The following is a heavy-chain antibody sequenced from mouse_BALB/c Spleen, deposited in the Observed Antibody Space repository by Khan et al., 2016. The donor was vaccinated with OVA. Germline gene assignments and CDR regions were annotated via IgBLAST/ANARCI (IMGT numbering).Heavy chain of an antibody. J-gene: IGHJ3*02. D-gene: IGHD2-12*01. V-gene: IGHV3-8*02. CDR1: GDSITSGY. CDR2: IIYTGYT. CDR3: ARSSYRYAFGY. Sequence: EVQLQESGPSLVKPSQTLSLTCSVTGDSITSGYWNWIRKFPGNKLEYMGYIIYTGYTYYNPSPENRLSITRHTSKNHNYLQLSSVPDEDTATYYCARSSYRYAFGYWGQGTLVTVSA.